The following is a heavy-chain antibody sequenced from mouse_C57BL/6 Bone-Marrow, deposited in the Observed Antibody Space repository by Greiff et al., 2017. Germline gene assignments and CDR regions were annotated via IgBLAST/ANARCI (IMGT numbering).Heavy chain of an antibody. D-gene: IGHD6-5*01. J-gene: IGHJ3*01. CDR3: ARSYVIAWFAY. V-gene: IGHV1-72*01. CDR2: IDPNSGGT. Sequence: QVQLKQPGAELVKPGASVKLSCKASGYTFTSYWMHWVKQRPGRGLEWIGRIDPNSGGTKYNEKFKSKATLTVDKPSSTAYMQLSCLTAEDSVFYYCARSYVIAWFAYWGQGTLVTVSA. CDR1: GYTFTSYW.